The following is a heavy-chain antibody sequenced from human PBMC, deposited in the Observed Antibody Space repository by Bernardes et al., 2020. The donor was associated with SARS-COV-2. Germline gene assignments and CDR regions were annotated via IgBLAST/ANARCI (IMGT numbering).Heavy chain of an antibody. V-gene: IGHV3-33*01. CDR3: ARAAHYDFWSGYSYGMDV. J-gene: IGHJ6*02. CDR2: IWYDGSNK. D-gene: IGHD3-3*01. Sequence: GGSLRLSCAASGFTFSSYGMHWVRQAPGKGLEWVAVIWYDGSNKYYADSVKGRFTISRDNSKNTLYLQMNSLRAEDTAVYYCARAAHYDFWSGYSYGMDVWGQGTTVTVSS. CDR1: GFTFSSYG.